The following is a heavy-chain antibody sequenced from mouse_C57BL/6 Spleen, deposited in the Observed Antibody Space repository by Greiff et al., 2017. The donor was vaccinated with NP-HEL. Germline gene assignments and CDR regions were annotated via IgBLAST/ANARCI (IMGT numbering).Heavy chain of an antibody. V-gene: IGHV6-3*01. CDR2: IRLKSDNYAT. CDR1: GFTFSNYW. CDR3: TGGGLLLDY. Sequence: EVKVEESGGGFVQPGGSMKLSCVASGFTFSNYWMNWVRQSPEKGLEWVAQIRLKSDNYATHYAESVKGRFTISRDDSKSSVYLQMNNLRAEDTGIYYCTGGGLLLDYWGQGTTLTVSS. D-gene: IGHD2-3*01. J-gene: IGHJ2*01.